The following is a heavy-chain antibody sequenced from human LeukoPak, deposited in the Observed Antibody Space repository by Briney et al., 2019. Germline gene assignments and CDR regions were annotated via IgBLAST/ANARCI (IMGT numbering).Heavy chain of an antibody. D-gene: IGHD6-13*01. CDR2: IIPILGIA. V-gene: IGHV1-69*04. Sequence: EASVKVSCKASGGTFSSYAISWVRQAPGQGLEWMGRIIPILGIANYAQKFQGRVTITADKSTSTAYMELSSLRSEDTAVYYCATDSSSWHRDYWGQGTLVTVSS. J-gene: IGHJ4*02. CDR3: ATDSSSWHRDY. CDR1: GGTFSSYA.